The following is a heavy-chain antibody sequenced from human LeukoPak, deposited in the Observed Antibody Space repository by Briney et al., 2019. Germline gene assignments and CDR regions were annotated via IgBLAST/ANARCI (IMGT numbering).Heavy chain of an antibody. J-gene: IGHJ4*02. D-gene: IGHD3-10*01. CDR3: AKGGFGELLISSGFDY. Sequence: HSGRSLRLSCAASGFTFDDYAMHWVRQAPGKGLEWVSGISWNSGSIGYADSVKGRFTISRDNAKNSLYLQMNSLRAEDTALYYCAKGGFGELLISSGFDYWGQGTLVTVSS. V-gene: IGHV3-9*01. CDR1: GFTFDDYA. CDR2: ISWNSGSI.